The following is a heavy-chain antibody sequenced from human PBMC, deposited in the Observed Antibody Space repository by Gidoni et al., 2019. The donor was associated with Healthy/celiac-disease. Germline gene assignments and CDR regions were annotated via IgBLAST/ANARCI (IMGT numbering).Heavy chain of an antibody. J-gene: IGHJ2*01. CDR3: ARDFPKAHDLGITWYFDL. D-gene: IGHD7-27*01. CDR2: INPNSGGT. Sequence: QVQLVQSGAEVKKTGASVKVSCKASGSTFTGSYMHWVRQAPGQGLEWMGWINPNSGGTNYAQKFQGRVTMTRDTSISTADMELSRLRSDDTAVYYCARDFPKAHDLGITWYFDLWGRGTLVTVSS. V-gene: IGHV1-2*02. CDR1: GSTFTGSY.